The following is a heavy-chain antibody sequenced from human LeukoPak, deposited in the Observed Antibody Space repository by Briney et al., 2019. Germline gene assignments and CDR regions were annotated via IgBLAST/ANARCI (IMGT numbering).Heavy chain of an antibody. J-gene: IGHJ3*02. CDR1: GFTFSSYG. D-gene: IGHD3-22*01. V-gene: IGHV3-33*06. Sequence: GRSLRLSCAASGFTFSSYGMHWVRQAPGKGLEWVAVIWYDGSNKYYADSVKGRFTISRDNSKSQLYLQMNSLRAEDTAVYYCAKSRGHYYDSSGSQMNAFDIWGQGTMVTVSS. CDR3: AKSRGHYYDSSGSQMNAFDI. CDR2: IWYDGSNK.